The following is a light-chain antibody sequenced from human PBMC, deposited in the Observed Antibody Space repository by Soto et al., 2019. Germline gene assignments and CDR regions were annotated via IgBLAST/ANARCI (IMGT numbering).Light chain of an antibody. CDR2: APS. Sequence: AIRMTQSPSSFSASTGDRVTITCRASQGSSSYLAWYQQKPGKAPKLLIYAPSTLQSGVPSRFSGSGFGTDFTLTLSCLQSEDFATDYCQQYYSYPRTFGQGTKVEIK. J-gene: IGKJ1*01. CDR1: QGSSSY. CDR3: QQYYSYPRT. V-gene: IGKV1-8*01.